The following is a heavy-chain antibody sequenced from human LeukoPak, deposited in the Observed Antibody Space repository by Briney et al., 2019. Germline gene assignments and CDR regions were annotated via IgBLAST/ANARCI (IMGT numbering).Heavy chain of an antibody. Sequence: GRSLRLSCAASGFTFDDYAMHWVRQAPGKGLEWVSGISWNSGSIGYADSVKGRFTISSDNAKNSLYLQMNSLRAEDTALYYCAKEGYCSSTSCFYFDYWGQGTLVTVSS. V-gene: IGHV3-9*01. CDR2: ISWNSGSI. D-gene: IGHD2-2*01. CDR1: GFTFDDYA. CDR3: AKEGYCSSTSCFYFDY. J-gene: IGHJ4*02.